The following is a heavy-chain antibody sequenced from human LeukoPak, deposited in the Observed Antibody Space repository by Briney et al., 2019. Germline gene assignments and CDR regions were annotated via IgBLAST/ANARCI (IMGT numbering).Heavy chain of an antibody. CDR3: ARLWIPAAIPARGKFDY. D-gene: IGHD2-2*02. CDR2: INHSRII. J-gene: IGHJ4*02. CDR1: GGSLSDYY. V-gene: IGHV4-34*01. Sequence: KPSETLSLTCAVYGGSLSDYYWSWIRHPPGKGLEWIGEINHSRIINSNTSLKSRVTISVDKSKNQFSLNLSSVTAADTAVYYRARLWIPAAIPARGKFDYWGQGTLVTVSS.